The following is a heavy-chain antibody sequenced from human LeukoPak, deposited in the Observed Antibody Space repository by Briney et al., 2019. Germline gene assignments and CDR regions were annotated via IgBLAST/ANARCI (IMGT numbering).Heavy chain of an antibody. J-gene: IGHJ4*02. CDR2: ISSSSSTI. CDR1: GFTFSGYI. V-gene: IGHV3-48*01. CDR3: ARDNYYDSSGYYPFDY. Sequence: GGSLRLSCAASGFTFSGYIMNWVRQAPGKGLEWVSYISSSSSTIYYADSVKGRFTISRDNAKNSLYLQMNSLRAEDTAVYYCARDNYYDSSGYYPFDYWGQGTLVTVSS. D-gene: IGHD3-22*01.